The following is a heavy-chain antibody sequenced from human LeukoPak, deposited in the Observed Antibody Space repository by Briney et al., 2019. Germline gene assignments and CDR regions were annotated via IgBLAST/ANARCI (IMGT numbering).Heavy chain of an antibody. J-gene: IGHJ4*02. CDR3: ARGRRIAAAGTSYYFDY. D-gene: IGHD6-13*01. CDR2: INHSGGT. CDR1: GGSFSGYY. Sequence: PSETLSLTCAVYGGSFSGYYWSWIRQPPGKGLEWIGEINHSGGTNYNPSLKSRVTISVDTSKNQFSLKLSSVTAADTAVYYCARGRRIAAAGTSYYFDYWGQGTLVTVSS. V-gene: IGHV4-34*01.